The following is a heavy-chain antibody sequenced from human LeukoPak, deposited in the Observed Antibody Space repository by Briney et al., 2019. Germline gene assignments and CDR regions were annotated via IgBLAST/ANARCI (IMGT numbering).Heavy chain of an antibody. J-gene: IGHJ4*02. D-gene: IGHD3-10*01. V-gene: IGHV3-74*01. CDR2: IEGDGSST. CDR1: GFAFSRYW. CDR3: ARDPSAFAGYFDF. Sequence: GGSLRLSCAASGFAFSRYWMHWVRQAPGKGLVWVSRIEGDGSSTTYADYVKGRFTISRDNAKNTLYLQMNSLRAEDTAVYFCARDPSAFAGYFDFWGQGTLVTASS.